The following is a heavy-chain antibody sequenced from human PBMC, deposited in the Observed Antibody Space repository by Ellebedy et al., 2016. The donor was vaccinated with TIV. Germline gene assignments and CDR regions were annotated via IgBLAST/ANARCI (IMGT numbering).Heavy chain of an antibody. CDR3: ARVQYASSSFDAFDI. V-gene: IGHV1-2*02. J-gene: IGHJ3*02. CDR2: INPNTGAT. CDR1: GYTFTAYY. Sequence: ASVKVSCKAFGYTFTAYYMHWVRQAPGQGLEWMGWINPNTGATNYAQKFQGRVTMTTDTSISTAYMELSSLTSDDTAVYYCARVQYASSSFDAFDIWGQGTVVTVSS. D-gene: IGHD6-6*01.